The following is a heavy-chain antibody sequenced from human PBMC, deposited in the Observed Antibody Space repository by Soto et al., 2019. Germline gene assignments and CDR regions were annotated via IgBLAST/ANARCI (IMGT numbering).Heavy chain of an antibody. J-gene: IGHJ5*02. D-gene: IGHD2-15*01. V-gene: IGHV3-30*03. CDR1: GFTFSSYG. Sequence: PGGSLRLSCAASGFTFSSYGMHWVRQAPGKGLEWVAVISYDGSSKYYADSVKGRFTISRDNSKNTLYLQMNSLRAEDTAVYYCASLGGRYCSGGSCPGSWFDPWGQGTLVTVSS. CDR2: ISYDGSSK. CDR3: ASLGGRYCSGGSCPGSWFDP.